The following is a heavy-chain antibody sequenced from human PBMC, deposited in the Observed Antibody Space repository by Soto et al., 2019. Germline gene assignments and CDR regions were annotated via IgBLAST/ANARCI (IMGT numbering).Heavy chain of an antibody. CDR2: MHRGGST. CDR3: ARVNTTLVDHFDC. CDR1: GFSVSGSS. D-gene: IGHD5-18*01. Sequence: GGSLRLSCVVSGFSVSGSSIFWVRQATGKGLEWVSLMHRGGSTENADSVQGRFTTSRDNSKNTLYLHMNGLRVEDTAVYYCARVNTTLVDHFDCWGQGTLVTVSS. V-gene: IGHV3-53*01. J-gene: IGHJ4*02.